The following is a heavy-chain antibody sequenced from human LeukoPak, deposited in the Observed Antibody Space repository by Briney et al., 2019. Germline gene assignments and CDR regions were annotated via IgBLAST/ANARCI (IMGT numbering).Heavy chain of an antibody. CDR2: IYYSGST. Sequence: SETLSLTCTVSGGSISSYYWSWIRQPPGKGLEWIGYIYYSGSTNYNPSLKSRVTISVDTSKNQFSLKLSSVTAADTAVYYCARYGIAAAGLERWLSWGQGTLVTVSS. CDR3: ARYGIAAAGLERWLS. CDR1: GGSISSYY. V-gene: IGHV4-59*12. D-gene: IGHD6-13*01. J-gene: IGHJ5*02.